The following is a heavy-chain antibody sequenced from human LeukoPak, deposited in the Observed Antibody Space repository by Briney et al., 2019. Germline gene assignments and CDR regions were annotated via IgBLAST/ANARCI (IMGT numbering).Heavy chain of an antibody. CDR2: IRYDGSNK. J-gene: IGHJ4*02. D-gene: IGHD2-2*02. CDR1: GFTFSSYG. CDR3: EKDKIGYCSSTSCYTKSGFDY. V-gene: IGHV3-30*02. Sequence: GGSLRLSCAASGFTFSSYGMHWVRQAPGKGLEWVAFIRYDGSNKYYADSVKGRFTISRDNSKNTLYLQMNSLRAEDTAVYYCEKDKIGYCSSTSCYTKSGFDYWGQGTLVTVSS.